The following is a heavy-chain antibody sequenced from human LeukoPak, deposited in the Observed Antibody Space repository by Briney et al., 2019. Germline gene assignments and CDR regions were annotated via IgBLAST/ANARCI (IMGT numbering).Heavy chain of an antibody. Sequence: GGSLRLSCAASGFTFNRYAMSWVRQAPGKGLEWVSVIYSGGSTYYADSVKGRFTISRDNAKNSLYLQMNSLRAEDTAVYYCARVSYSGYDYLDYWGQGTLVTVSS. CDR2: IYSGGST. J-gene: IGHJ4*02. D-gene: IGHD5-12*01. CDR1: GFTFNRYA. CDR3: ARVSYSGYDYLDY. V-gene: IGHV3-23*03.